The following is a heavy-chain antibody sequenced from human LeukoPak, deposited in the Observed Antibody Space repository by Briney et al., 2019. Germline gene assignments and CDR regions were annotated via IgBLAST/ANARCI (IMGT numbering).Heavy chain of an antibody. Sequence: ASVKVSCKASGGTFSSYAITWVRQAPGQGLEWMGRIIPILGIATYAQDFQGRVTITADKSTSTAYMELSSLRSEDTAVYYCARDLVVSCSSTSCSVAPSDFWGQGTLVTVSS. D-gene: IGHD2-2*01. CDR2: IIPILGIA. J-gene: IGHJ4*02. CDR1: GGTFSSYA. CDR3: ARDLVVSCSSTSCSVAPSDF. V-gene: IGHV1-69*04.